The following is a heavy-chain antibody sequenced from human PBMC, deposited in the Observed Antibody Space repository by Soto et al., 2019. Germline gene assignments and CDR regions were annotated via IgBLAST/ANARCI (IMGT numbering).Heavy chain of an antibody. Sequence: QVQLQESGPGLVKPSGTLSLTCAVSGDSVSSPYYWCWVRQPPGKGLEWIGEVFHTGTTSYNPSLRSRVTISMDNSNNQFSLALRSVTAADTAVYYCARSAGWYAVHSWGPGTLVIVSS. V-gene: IGHV4-4*02. J-gene: IGHJ4*02. CDR2: VFHTGTT. D-gene: IGHD6-19*01. CDR3: ARSAGWYAVHS. CDR1: GDSVSSPYY.